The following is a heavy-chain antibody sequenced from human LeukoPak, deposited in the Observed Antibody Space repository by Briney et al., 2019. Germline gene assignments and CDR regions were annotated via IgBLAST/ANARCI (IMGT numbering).Heavy chain of an antibody. V-gene: IGHV3-7*01. CDR3: ARVLRGGFDY. CDR1: GFRFSSYW. Sequence: GGSLRLSCAASGFRFSSYWMSWVRQAPGKGLEWVANVKQDGSEKSYVDSVKGRLTISRDNAKNALYLQMNSLRAEDTAVYYCARVLRGGFDYWGQGTLVTVSS. CDR2: VKQDGSEK. D-gene: IGHD2-8*02. J-gene: IGHJ4*02.